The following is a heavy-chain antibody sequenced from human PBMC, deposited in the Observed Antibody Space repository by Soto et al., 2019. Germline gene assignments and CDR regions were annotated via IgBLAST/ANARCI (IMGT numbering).Heavy chain of an antibody. D-gene: IGHD2-2*01. CDR1: GFTFSSYA. CDR3: AKGTGSTSCEGFYY. J-gene: IGHJ4*02. CDR2: ISVSAGST. Sequence: PGGSLRLACAASGFTFSSYAMSWVRRAPGKGLEWVSAISVSAGSTYLADAVKGRFTISRDNSKNTLYLQMNSLRAEDTAVYYCAKGTGSTSCEGFYYWGQGTLVTVSS. V-gene: IGHV3-23*01.